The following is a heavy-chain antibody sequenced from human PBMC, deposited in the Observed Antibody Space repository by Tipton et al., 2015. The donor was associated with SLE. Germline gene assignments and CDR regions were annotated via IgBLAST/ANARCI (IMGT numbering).Heavy chain of an antibody. D-gene: IGHD1-26*01. J-gene: IGHJ4*02. V-gene: IGHV4-39*07. CDR2: IYYSGST. CDR1: GGSISSSSYY. CDR3: ARGPLVGARFFDY. Sequence: TLSLTCTVSGGSISSSSYYWGWIRQPPGKGLEWIGSIYYSGSTYYNPSLKSRVTISVDTSKNQFSLKLSSVTAADTAVYYCARGPLVGARFFDYWGQGTLVTVSS.